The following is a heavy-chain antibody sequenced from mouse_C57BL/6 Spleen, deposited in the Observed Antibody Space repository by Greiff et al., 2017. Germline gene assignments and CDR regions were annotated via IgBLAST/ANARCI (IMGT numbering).Heavy chain of an antibody. J-gene: IGHJ4*01. CDR3: TRASYGNEGYYYAMDY. CDR2: ISSGGDYI. D-gene: IGHD2-1*01. CDR1: GFTFSSYA. V-gene: IGHV5-9-1*02. Sequence: EVQLVESGEGLVKPGGSLKLSCAASGFTFSSYAMSWVRQTPEKRLEWVAYISSGGDYIYYADTVKGRFTISRDNARNTLYLQMSSLKSEDTAMYYCTRASYGNEGYYYAMDYWGQGTSVTVSS.